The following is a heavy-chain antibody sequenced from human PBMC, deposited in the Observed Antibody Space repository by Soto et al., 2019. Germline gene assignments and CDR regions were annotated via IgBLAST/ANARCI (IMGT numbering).Heavy chain of an antibody. D-gene: IGHD3-10*01. Sequence: SQTLSLTCAISGDSVSSNSAAWNWIRQSPSRGLEWLGRTYYRSKWYNDYAVSVKSRITINPDTSKNQFSLQLNSVTPEDTAVYYCARDLGFGERWHYYYGMDVWGQGTTVTVS. V-gene: IGHV6-1*01. J-gene: IGHJ6*02. CDR3: ARDLGFGERWHYYYGMDV. CDR1: GDSVSSNSAA. CDR2: TYYRSKWYN.